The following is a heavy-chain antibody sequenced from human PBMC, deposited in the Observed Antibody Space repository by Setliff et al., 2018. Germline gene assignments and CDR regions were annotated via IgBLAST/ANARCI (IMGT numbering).Heavy chain of an antibody. J-gene: IGHJ6*02. Sequence: SVKVSCKASGYTFINYEINWVRQATGQGLEWMGGMNPDNGNTGYAQKFQGRVTMTRNTSISTAYMELSSLRSEDTAVYYCARTRGLDVWGQGTTVTVSS. CDR2: MNPDNGNT. CDR3: ARTRGLDV. CDR1: GYTFINYE. V-gene: IGHV1-8*02.